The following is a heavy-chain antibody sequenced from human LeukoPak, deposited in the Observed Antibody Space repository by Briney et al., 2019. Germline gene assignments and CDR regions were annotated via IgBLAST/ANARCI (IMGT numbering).Heavy chain of an antibody. CDR2: MSPNNGHT. CDR3: VRNPYGTGHFDP. CDR1: GYTFTTYD. V-gene: IGHV1-8*01. D-gene: IGHD2-8*02. Sequence: ASVKVSCKASGYTFTTYDINWVRQATGRGLEWMGWMSPNNGHTGYAQKFQGRVTMTRDTSINTAYMELSSLTSEDTAVYYCVRNPYGTGHFDPWGQGSLVTVSS. J-gene: IGHJ5*02.